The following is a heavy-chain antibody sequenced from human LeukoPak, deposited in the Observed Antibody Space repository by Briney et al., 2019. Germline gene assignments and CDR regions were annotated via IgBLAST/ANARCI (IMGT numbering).Heavy chain of an antibody. V-gene: IGHV3-30*03. CDR3: ARGYSRAAFDI. CDR1: GFTFSSYG. CDR2: ISYDGSNK. J-gene: IGHJ3*02. Sequence: GGSLRLSCAASGFTFSSYGMHWVRQAPGKGLEWVAVISYDGSNKYYADSVKGRFTVSRDNAKNSLLLQMNSLRAEDTALYYCARGYSRAAFDIWGQGTMVTVSS. D-gene: IGHD2-15*01.